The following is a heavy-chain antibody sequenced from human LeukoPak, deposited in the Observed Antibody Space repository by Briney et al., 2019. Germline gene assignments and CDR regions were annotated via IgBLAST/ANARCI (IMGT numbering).Heavy chain of an antibody. J-gene: IGHJ6*02. CDR1: GGSISSYY. CDR2: IYYSGST. D-gene: IGHD6-19*01. V-gene: IGHV4-59*01. CDR3: ARASRVAVAGTRKLGYYYYGMDV. Sequence: SETLSLTCTVSGGSISSYYWSWIRQPPGKGLEWIGFIYYSGSTNYNPSLKSRVTISIDTSKNQFSLKLSSVTAADTAVYYCARASRVAVAGTRKLGYYYYGMDVWGQGTTVTVSS.